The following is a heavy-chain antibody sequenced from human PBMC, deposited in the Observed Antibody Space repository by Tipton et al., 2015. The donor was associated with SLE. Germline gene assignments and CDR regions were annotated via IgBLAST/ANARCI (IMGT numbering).Heavy chain of an antibody. CDR2: IYHSGST. V-gene: IGHV4-38-2*02. Sequence: TLSLTCAVSGYSISSGYYWGWIRQPPGKGLEWIGSIYHSGSTNYNPSLKSRVTISVDTSKNQFSLKLSSVTAADTAVYYCARDESSSWSRGAFDIWGQGTMVTVSS. CDR3: ARDESSSWSRGAFDI. CDR1: GYSISSGYY. J-gene: IGHJ3*02. D-gene: IGHD6-13*01.